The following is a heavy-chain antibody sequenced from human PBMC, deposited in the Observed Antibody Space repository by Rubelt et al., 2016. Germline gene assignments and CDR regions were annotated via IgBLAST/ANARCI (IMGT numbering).Heavy chain of an antibody. Sequence: QVQLVQSGAEVKKPGSSVKVSCKASGGTFSSYAISWVRQAPGQGLEWMGGIIPVFGTANYAQKFQGRIRMTADESTSTAYMGLRRLRSEDTAVYYCATTIAIRPYYFDYWGQGTLVTVSS. J-gene: IGHJ4*02. V-gene: IGHV1-69*01. CDR2: IIPVFGTA. D-gene: IGHD6-6*01. CDR1: GGTFSSYA. CDR3: ATTIAIRPYYFDY.